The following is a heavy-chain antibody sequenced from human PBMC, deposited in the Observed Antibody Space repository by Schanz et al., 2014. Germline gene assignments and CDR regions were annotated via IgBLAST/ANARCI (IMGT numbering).Heavy chain of an antibody. CDR3: AKGPYYYYYMDV. V-gene: IGHV3-21*01. CDR2: ISYGTSYI. CDR1: GFNFSSYS. Sequence: EVKMVESGGGLVKPGGSLRLSCAASGFNFSSYSLNWVRQAPGKGLEWVSSISYGTSYIYYAESVKGRFTISGDSSKYTVYLQMNSLRADDTAVYYCAKGPYYYYYMDVWGNGTTVTVSS. J-gene: IGHJ6*03.